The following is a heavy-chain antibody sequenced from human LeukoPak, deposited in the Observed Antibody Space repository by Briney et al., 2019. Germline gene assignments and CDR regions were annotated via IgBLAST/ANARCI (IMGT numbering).Heavy chain of an antibody. J-gene: IGHJ4*02. CDR1: GGSISSYY. CDR2: IYTSGST. V-gene: IGHV4-4*07. Sequence: SETLSLTCTVSGGSISSYYWSWIRQPAGKGLEWIGSIYTSGSTNYNPSLKSRVTMSVDTSKNQFSLKLSSVTAADTALYCCARNDILSGYSLFDYWGQGTLVTVSS. CDR3: ARNDILSGYSLFDY. D-gene: IGHD3-9*01.